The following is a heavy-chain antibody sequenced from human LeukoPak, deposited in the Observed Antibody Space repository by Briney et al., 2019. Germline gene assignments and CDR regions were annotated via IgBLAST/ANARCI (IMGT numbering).Heavy chain of an antibody. Sequence: GGSLRLSCAASGFTFSYYAMSWVRQAPGRGLEWVSVISDSGGETSYADSGKGRFTISRDNSKNTVYLQMSSLRAEDTAVYYCAKTDCTSSSCYTIDSWGQGTLVTVSS. CDR3: AKTDCTSSSCYTIDS. J-gene: IGHJ4*02. CDR1: GFTFSYYA. D-gene: IGHD2-2*02. CDR2: ISDSGGET. V-gene: IGHV3-23*01.